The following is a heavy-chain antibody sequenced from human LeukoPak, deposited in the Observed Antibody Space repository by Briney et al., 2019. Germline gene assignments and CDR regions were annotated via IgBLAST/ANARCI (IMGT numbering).Heavy chain of an antibody. CDR3: AREGCSSTSCNFNWFDP. CDR1: GGTFSSYA. V-gene: IGHV1-69*13. D-gene: IGHD2-2*01. J-gene: IGHJ5*02. CDR2: IIPIFGTA. Sequence: ASVKVSCKASGGTFSSYAISWVRQAPGQGLEWMGGIIPIFGTANYAQKFQGRVTITADESTSTAYMELSSLGSEDTAVYYCAREGCSSTSCNFNWFDPWGQGTLVTVSS.